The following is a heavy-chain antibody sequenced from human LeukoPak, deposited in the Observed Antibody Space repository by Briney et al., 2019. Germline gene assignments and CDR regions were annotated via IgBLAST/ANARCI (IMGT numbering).Heavy chain of an antibody. J-gene: IGHJ4*02. CDR1: GFTFSSYG. V-gene: IGHV3-30*02. Sequence: GGSLRLSCAASGFTFSSYGMHWVRQAPGKGLEWVAFIRYDGSSKYYADSVRGRFTISRDNSKNTLYLQMNSLRAEDTAVYYCGKSSSDHWGYFDYWGQGTLVTVSS. D-gene: IGHD3-16*01. CDR2: IRYDGSSK. CDR3: GKSSSDHWGYFDY.